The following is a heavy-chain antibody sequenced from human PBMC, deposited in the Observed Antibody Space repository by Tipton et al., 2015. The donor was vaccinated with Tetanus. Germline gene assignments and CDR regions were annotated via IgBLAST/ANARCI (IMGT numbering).Heavy chain of an antibody. J-gene: IGHJ5*02. CDR3: ARDYELQYIPNWFDP. Sequence: TLSLTCTVSGGSISSYYWSWIRQPAGKGLEWIGRIYTSGSTNYNPSLKSRVTMSVDTSKNQFSLKLSSVTAADTAVYYCARDYELQYIPNWFDPWGQGTLVTVSS. D-gene: IGHD2-2*01. V-gene: IGHV4-4*07. CDR1: GGSISSYY. CDR2: IYTSGST.